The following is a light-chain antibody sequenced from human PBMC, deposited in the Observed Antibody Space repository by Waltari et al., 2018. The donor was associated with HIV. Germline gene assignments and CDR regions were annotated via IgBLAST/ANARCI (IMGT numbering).Light chain of an antibody. CDR1: SSDVGGYNS. CDR2: EVS. J-gene: IGLJ3*02. CDR3: SSDTSSRNWV. V-gene: IGLV2-14*01. Sequence: QSALTQPASVSGSPGQSITISCTGTSSDVGGYNSVSWYQQHPGKAPKLMLYEVSKRPSGVANRFSGSKSVNTASLTISGLQAEDEADYYCSSDTSSRNWVFGGGTKLTVL.